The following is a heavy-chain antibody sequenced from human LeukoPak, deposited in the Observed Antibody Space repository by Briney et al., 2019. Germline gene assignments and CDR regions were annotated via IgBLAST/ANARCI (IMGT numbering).Heavy chain of an antibody. Sequence: PGGSLRLSCAASGFTFSNYGMHWVRQAPGKGLEWVAVISYDGSNKYYADSVKGRFTISRDNSKNTLYLQMNSLRAEDTAVYYCAKDREYQLLREYFDNWGQGTQVTVSS. CDR2: ISYDGSNK. CDR1: GFTFSNYG. D-gene: IGHD2-2*01. J-gene: IGHJ4*02. V-gene: IGHV3-30*18. CDR3: AKDREYQLLREYFDN.